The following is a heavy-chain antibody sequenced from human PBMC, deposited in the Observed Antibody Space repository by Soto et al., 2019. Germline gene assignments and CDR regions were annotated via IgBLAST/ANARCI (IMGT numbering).Heavy chain of an antibody. D-gene: IGHD2-2*01. J-gene: IGHJ6*02. CDR3: RSSTSCYDESCVDV. Sequence: PAETLSLTCAVSGYSISSGNYWAWIRQPPGRGLEGIGSRYRIGSTHYNTSLKSRVTISVDTSKNHFSLELSSVTAADTAIYYCRSSTSCYDESCVDVWGQGTMVTVSS. CDR1: GYSISSGNY. CDR2: RYRIGST. V-gene: IGHV4-38-2*01.